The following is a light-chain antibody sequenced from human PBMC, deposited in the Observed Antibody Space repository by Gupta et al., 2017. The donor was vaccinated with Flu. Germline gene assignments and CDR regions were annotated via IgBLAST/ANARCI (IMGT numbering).Light chain of an antibody. V-gene: IGKV3-20*01. CDR1: QSVASSD. CDR3: HQDCTSPLT. CDR2: GTS. J-gene: IGKJ4*01. Sequence: EIVLTQSPSTLSLSPGEGATLSCRASQSVASSDLAWYQQRPGQAPRLLIYGTSSSATGIPDRFSGTGSGTDFNLTIIRLGPEDFAVYYCHQDCTSPLTFGGGTKLEIK.